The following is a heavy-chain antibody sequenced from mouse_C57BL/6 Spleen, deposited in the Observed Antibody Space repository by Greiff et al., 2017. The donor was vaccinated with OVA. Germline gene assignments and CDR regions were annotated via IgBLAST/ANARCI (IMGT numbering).Heavy chain of an antibody. CDR2: IYWDDDK. D-gene: IGHD4-1*01. Sequence: QVTLKVCGPGILQSSQTLSLTCSFSGFSLSTSGMGVSWIRQPSGKGLEWLAHIYWDDDKRYNPSLKSRLTISKDTSRNQVFLKITSVDTADTATYYCARRAELAWFAYWGQGTLVTVSA. V-gene: IGHV8-12*01. J-gene: IGHJ3*01. CDR1: GFSLSTSGMG. CDR3: ARRAELAWFAY.